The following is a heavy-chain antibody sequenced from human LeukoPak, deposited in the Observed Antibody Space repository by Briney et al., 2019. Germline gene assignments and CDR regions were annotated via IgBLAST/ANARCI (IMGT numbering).Heavy chain of an antibody. CDR1: GVTFSSNW. Sequence: GSLRLSCAASGVTFSSNWMHWVRQAPGKGLVWVSRINSDGSRTSYADAVMGRFTISRDNAKNSLYLQMNSLRAEDTAVYYCAELGITMIGGVWGKGTTVTISS. V-gene: IGHV3-74*01. D-gene: IGHD3-10*02. CDR2: INSDGSRT. CDR3: AELGITMIGGV. J-gene: IGHJ6*04.